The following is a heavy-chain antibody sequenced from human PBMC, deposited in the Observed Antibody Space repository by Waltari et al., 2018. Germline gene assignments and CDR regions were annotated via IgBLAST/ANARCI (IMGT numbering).Heavy chain of an antibody. CDR3: AKGSRGYTNYFFDS. CDR2: ISGSGATP. D-gene: IGHD3-16*02. CDR1: GFSFMGFA. V-gene: IGHV3-23*01. J-gene: IGHJ4*02. Sequence: EVQLLESAGGLVQPGGALRLSCAASGFSFMGFAMTWVRQAPGEGLECVASISGSGATPFYADSVKGRFTIVRDNSRDTVYLQMNSLRVDDSAVYYCAKGSRGYTNYFFDSWGQGTLVSVSS.